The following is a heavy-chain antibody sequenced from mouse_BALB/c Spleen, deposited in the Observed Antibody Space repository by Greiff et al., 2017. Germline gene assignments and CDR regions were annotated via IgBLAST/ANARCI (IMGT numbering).Heavy chain of an antibody. CDR1: GYAFSSSW. CDR3: ARDYGSSYAMDY. V-gene: IGHV1-80*01. J-gene: IGHJ4*01. Sequence: QVQLQQSGAELARPGASVKISCKASGYAFSSSWMNWVKQRPGQGLEWIGRIYPGDGATNYNGKFKGKATLTADKSSSTAYMQLSSLTSVDSAVYCCARDYGSSYAMDYWGQGTSVTVAS. D-gene: IGHD1-1*01. CDR2: IYPGDGAT.